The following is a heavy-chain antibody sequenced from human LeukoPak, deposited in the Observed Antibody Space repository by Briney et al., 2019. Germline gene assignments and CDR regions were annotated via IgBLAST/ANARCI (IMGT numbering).Heavy chain of an antibody. CDR2: IYYSGST. D-gene: IGHD3-22*01. J-gene: IGHJ5*02. Sequence: SETLSLTCTVSGGSISSSSYYWGWIRQPPGKGLEWIGSIYYSGSTYYNPSLKSRVTISVDTSKNQFSLKLSSVTAADTAVYYCARARGYYDSSGFDPWGQGTLVTVSS. CDR3: ARARGYYDSSGFDP. CDR1: GGSISSSSYY. V-gene: IGHV4-39*07.